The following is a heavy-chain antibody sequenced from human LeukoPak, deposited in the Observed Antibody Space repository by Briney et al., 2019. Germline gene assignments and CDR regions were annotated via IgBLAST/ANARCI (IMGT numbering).Heavy chain of an antibody. CDR1: GYTFTSYA. J-gene: IGHJ4*02. CDR3: ARGSIAVVVAATPGGY. D-gene: IGHD2-15*01. Sequence: GASVKVSCKASGYTFTSYAMNWVRQAPGQGLEWMGWINPNSGGTNYAQKFQGRVTMTRDTSISTAYMELSRLRSDDTAVYYCARGSIAVVVAATPGGYWGQGTLVTVSS. CDR2: INPNSGGT. V-gene: IGHV1-2*02.